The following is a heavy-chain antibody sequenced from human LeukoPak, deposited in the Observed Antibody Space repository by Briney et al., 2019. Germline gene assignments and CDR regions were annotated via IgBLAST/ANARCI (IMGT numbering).Heavy chain of an antibody. CDR1: GYTFTSYA. J-gene: IGHJ3*02. CDR3: ARWVVKDGAFDI. V-gene: IGHV1-2*02. D-gene: IGHD3-22*01. Sequence: ASVKVSCMASGYTFTSYAMKWVRQAPGQGLEWMGWINPNSGGTNYAQKFQGRVTMTRDTSISTAYMELSRLRSDDTAVYYCARWVVKDGAFDIWGQGTMVTVSS. CDR2: INPNSGGT.